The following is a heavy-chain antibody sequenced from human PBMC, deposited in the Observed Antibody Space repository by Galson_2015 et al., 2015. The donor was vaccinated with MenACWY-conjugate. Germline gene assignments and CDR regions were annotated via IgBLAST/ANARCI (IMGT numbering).Heavy chain of an antibody. V-gene: IGHV1-18*01. CDR3: ARDLDVHMDV. CDR2: ISAYSGNT. J-gene: IGHJ6*03. D-gene: IGHD6-6*01. Sequence: SLKLSCAASGYTFTSYAMSWVRQAPGHGLEWLACISAYSGNTNYAQKVQGRFTMTTDTSTSTAYMELRSLRSDDTAVYYCARDLDVHMDVWGKGTTVTVSS. CDR1: GYTFTSYA.